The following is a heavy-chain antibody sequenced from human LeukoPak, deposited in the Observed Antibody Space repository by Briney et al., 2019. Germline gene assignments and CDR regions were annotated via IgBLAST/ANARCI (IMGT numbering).Heavy chain of an antibody. V-gene: IGHV4-59*01. CDR3: AREAADYGMDV. CDR1: GGSISSYY. Sequence: SETLSLTCTVSGGSISSYYGSWIRQPPGKGLEWIGYIYYSGSTNYNPSLKSRVTISVDKSKNQFSLKLSSVTGADTAVYYCAREAADYGMDVWGQGTTVTVSS. CDR2: IYYSGST. J-gene: IGHJ6*02.